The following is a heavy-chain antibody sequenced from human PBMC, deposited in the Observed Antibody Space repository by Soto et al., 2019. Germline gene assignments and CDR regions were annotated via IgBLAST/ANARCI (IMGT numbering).Heavy chain of an antibody. D-gene: IGHD2-2*01. V-gene: IGHV1-24*01. J-gene: IGHJ6*02. CDR1: GYTLTELS. Sequence: QVQLVQSGAEVKKPGASVKVSCKVSGYTLTELSMHWVRQAPGKGLEWMGGFDPEDGETIYAQKFHGRVTMTEDTSTDTAYMELSSLRSEDTAVYYCATVTKSRGRKNYCYYGMDVWGQGTTVTISS. CDR3: ATVTKSRGRKNYCYYGMDV. CDR2: FDPEDGET.